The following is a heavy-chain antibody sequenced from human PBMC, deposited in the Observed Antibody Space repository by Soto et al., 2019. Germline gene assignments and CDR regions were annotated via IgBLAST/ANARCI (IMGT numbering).Heavy chain of an antibody. V-gene: IGHV4-34*01. J-gene: IGHJ6*02. D-gene: IGHD5-12*01. CDR2: INHSGST. CDR3: ARAVSGRYYYYYAMDV. Sequence: TLSLNCPVCGGSCRGYYWCWIRQPPGKGLEWIGEINHSGSTNCNPSLKSRVTISVDTSKNQFSLKVNSVTAADTAVYYCARAVSGRYYYYYAMDVWGPGATVTVSS. CDR1: GGSCRGYY.